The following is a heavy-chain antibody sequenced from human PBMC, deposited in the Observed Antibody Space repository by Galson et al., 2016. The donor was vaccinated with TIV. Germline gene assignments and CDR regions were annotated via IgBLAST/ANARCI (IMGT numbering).Heavy chain of an antibody. CDR1: GFTFSDYY. J-gene: IGHJ4*02. CDR3: AKDWGIEWGLFYFNY. D-gene: IGHD1-26*01. CDR2: ISSSGNSR. V-gene: IGHV3-11*01. Sequence: SLRLSCAASGFTFSDYYMTWIRQAPGKGLEWVSYISSSGNSRYYADSVKGRFTISRDNARNSLSLQMNNLRVEDTAVYYCAKDWGIEWGLFYFNYWGQGTLLTVSS.